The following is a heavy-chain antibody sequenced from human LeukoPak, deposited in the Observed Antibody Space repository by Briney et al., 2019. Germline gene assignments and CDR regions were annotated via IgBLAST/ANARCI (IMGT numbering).Heavy chain of an antibody. J-gene: IGHJ1*01. CDR1: GYTFTSYY. CDR2: ISPTGGST. Sequence: ASVKVSCKASGYTFTSYYMHWLRQAPGQGLEWMGIISPTGGSTSYAQKFQGRVTMTGDTSTSTVYMELSSLRSEDTALYYCARDLGQAEYGSSWYRYFQHWGQGTLVTVSS. CDR3: ARDLGQAEYGSSWYRYFQH. D-gene: IGHD6-13*01. V-gene: IGHV1-46*01.